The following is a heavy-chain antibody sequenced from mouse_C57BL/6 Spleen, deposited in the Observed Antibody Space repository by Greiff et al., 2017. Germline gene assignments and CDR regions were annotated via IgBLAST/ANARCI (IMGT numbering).Heavy chain of an antibody. CDR2: INSDGGST. D-gene: IGHD1-2*01. Sequence: EVQLVESGGGLVQPGESLKLSCESNEYEFPSHDMSWVRKTPEKRLELVAAINSDGGSTYYPDTMERRFIISRDNTKKTRYLQMSSLRSEDTAVYYCAGHDTTAPWFAYWGQGTLVTVSA. V-gene: IGHV5-2*01. J-gene: IGHJ3*01. CDR3: AGHDTTAPWFAY. CDR1: EYEFPSHD.